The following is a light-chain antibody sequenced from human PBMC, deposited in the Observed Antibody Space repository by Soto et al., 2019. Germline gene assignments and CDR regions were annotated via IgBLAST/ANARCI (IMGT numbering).Light chain of an antibody. J-gene: IGKJ1*01. CDR2: AAS. Sequence: DIQMTQSPSSLSASVGDRVTITCRASQSISSYLNWYQQKPGKAPKLLIYAASSSQSGVPSRFSGSGSGTDFTLTISRLEPEDFAVYYCQQYGSSPLTFGQGTKVDIK. CDR1: QSISSY. V-gene: IGKV1-39*01. CDR3: QQYGSSPLT.